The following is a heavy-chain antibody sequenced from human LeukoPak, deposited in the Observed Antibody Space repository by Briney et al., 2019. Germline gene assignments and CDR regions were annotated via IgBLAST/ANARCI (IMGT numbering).Heavy chain of an antibody. CDR1: GGSISSYY. CDR2: IHTSGST. CDR3: AEFRGSYYNGAFDI. V-gene: IGHV4-4*07. J-gene: IGHJ3*02. D-gene: IGHD1-26*01. Sequence: PSETLSLTCTFSGGSISSYYWSWIRQPAGKGLEWIGRIHTSGSTNYNPSLKSRVTMSVDTSKNQFSLKLSSVTAADTAVYYCAEFRGSYYNGAFDIWGQGTMVTVSS.